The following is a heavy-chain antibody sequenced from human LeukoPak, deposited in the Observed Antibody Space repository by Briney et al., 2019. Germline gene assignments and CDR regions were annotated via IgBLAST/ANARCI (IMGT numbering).Heavy chain of an antibody. Sequence: PSQTLSLTCTGSGGSISSGNYYWSWVRQPAGQGVEGIGRIWADGAPTYRPSLKSRVSISVNVSKNQFSLRLTSVTAADTAVYYCARGRDSRGYQFMGFDSWGQGTLVTVSS. CDR2: IWADGAP. V-gene: IGHV4-61*02. CDR3: ARGRDSRGYQFMGFDS. CDR1: GGSISSGNYY. D-gene: IGHD3-22*01. J-gene: IGHJ4*02.